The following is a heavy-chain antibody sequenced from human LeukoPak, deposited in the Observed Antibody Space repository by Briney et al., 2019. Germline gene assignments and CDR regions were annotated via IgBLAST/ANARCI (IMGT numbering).Heavy chain of an antibody. J-gene: IGHJ4*02. CDR3: ASYYTGIGGLR. CDR1: GYSLIGYH. D-gene: IGHD2-8*02. Sequence: GASVKVSCKASGYSLIGYHLHWVRQAPGQGLERMGWINPDSGATKYAQKFQGRVTMTRDTSISTFFMELSGLTSDDTAVYYCASYYTGIGGLRWGQGTLVTVSS. CDR2: INPDSGAT. V-gene: IGHV1-2*02.